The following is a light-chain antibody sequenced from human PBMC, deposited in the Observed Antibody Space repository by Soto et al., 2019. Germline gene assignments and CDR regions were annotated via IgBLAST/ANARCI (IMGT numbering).Light chain of an antibody. J-gene: IGLJ3*02. CDR2: SDN. CDR1: SSNIGSNT. CDR3: AAWDDSLNGPV. V-gene: IGLV1-44*01. Sequence: QSVLTQPPSASATPGQRVTISCSGSSSNIGSNTVNWYHQVPGTAPKLLIFSDNQRPSGVPDRFSGSKSGTSASLAISGLQSDDEADYYCAAWDDSLNGPVFGGGTQLTVL.